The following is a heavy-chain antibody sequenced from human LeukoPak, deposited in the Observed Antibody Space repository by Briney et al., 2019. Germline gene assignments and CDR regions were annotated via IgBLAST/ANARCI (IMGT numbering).Heavy chain of an antibody. V-gene: IGHV1-18*01. Sequence: GASVKVSCKASGYTFTSYGISWVRQAPGQGLEWVGWISAYNGNTNYAQKFQGRVTITTDESTSTAYMELSSLRSEDTAVYYCARYYSSSSENWFDPWGQGTLVTVS. J-gene: IGHJ5*02. CDR3: ARYYSSSSENWFDP. CDR1: GYTFTSYG. CDR2: ISAYNGNT. D-gene: IGHD6-6*01.